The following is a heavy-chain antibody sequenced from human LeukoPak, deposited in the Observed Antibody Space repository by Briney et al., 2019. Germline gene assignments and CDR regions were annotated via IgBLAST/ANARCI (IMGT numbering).Heavy chain of an antibody. V-gene: IGHV4-4*07. CDR2: IYTSGST. D-gene: IGHD4-23*01. CDR1: GGSISSYY. CDR3: AGLRSTVAWASFDY. Sequence: SETLSLTCTVSGGSISSYYWSWIRQPAGKGLEWIGRIYTSGSTNYNPSLKSRVTISVDPPKNQFSLKLTSVTAADTAVYYCAGLRSTVAWASFDYWGQGILVTVSS. J-gene: IGHJ4*02.